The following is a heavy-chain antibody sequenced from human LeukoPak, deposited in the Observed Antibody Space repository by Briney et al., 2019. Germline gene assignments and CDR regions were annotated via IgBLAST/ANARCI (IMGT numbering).Heavy chain of an antibody. CDR2: IRQDGSEK. CDR1: GFTFSSYW. D-gene: IGHD6-13*01. J-gene: IGHJ4*02. Sequence: GGSLRLSCATSGFTFSSYWMTWVRQAPGKGLEWVAKIRQDGSEKYYVDSVKGRFTISRDNAKNSLYLQMYSLRAEDTAVYYCALSRTLDYWGQGTLVTVSS. CDR3: ALSRTLDY. V-gene: IGHV3-7*01.